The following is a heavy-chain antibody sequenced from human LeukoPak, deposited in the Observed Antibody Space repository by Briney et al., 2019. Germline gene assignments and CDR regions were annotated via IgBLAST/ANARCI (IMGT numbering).Heavy chain of an antibody. CDR2: ISAYNGNT. V-gene: IGHV1-18*01. Sequence: ASVKVSCKASGYTFTSYGISWVRQPPGQGLQWLGWISAYNGNTNYTQKRQGRVTMTTDTSTSTAYMELRSLRSDDTAVYYCAGSGSYYYYYGMDVWGQGTTVTVSS. D-gene: IGHD1-26*01. CDR3: AGSGSYYYYYGMDV. J-gene: IGHJ6*02. CDR1: GYTFTSYG.